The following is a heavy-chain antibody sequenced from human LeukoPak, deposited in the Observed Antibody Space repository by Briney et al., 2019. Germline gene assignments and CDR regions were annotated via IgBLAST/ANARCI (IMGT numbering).Heavy chain of an antibody. Sequence: ASVKVSCKASGGTFSSYAISWVRQAPGQGLEWMGRIIPILGIANYAQKFQGRVTITADKSTSTAYMELSSLRSEDTAVYYCARAPRDSSGYHLEYFQHWGQGTLVTVSS. V-gene: IGHV1-69*04. CDR2: IIPILGIA. D-gene: IGHD3-22*01. J-gene: IGHJ1*01. CDR1: GGTFSSYA. CDR3: ARAPRDSSGYHLEYFQH.